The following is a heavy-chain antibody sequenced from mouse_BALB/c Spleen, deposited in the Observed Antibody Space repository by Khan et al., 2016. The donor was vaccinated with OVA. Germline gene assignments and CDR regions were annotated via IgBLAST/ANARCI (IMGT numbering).Heavy chain of an antibody. CDR3: TSGAYNGLFAY. Sequence: VRLQQSGAEFVKPGASVKLSCTASGFNIKDTYMHWINQRPQQGLVWIGRIDPANGNVKYDPNFQDKATIAADASSNTAYLHLSSLTSEDTAVYYCTSGAYNGLFAYWGQGTLVTVSA. CDR1: GFNIKDTY. D-gene: IGHD2-10*01. V-gene: IGHV14-3*02. J-gene: IGHJ3*01. CDR2: IDPANGNV.